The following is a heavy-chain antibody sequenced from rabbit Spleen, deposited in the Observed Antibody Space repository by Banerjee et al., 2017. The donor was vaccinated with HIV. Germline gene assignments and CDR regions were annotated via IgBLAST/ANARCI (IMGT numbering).Heavy chain of an antibody. Sequence: QEQLGESGGGLVQPEGSLTLTCTASGFTISSSHWLWWVRRAPGKGLEWIGTIATDTIGSTYYASWAKGRFTISKTSSTTVTLQLNSLSAADTARYFCARGGRSYSLWGPGTLVTVS. CDR1: GFTISSSHW. J-gene: IGHJ4*01. V-gene: IGHV1S45*01. CDR3: ARGGRSYSL. D-gene: IGHD4-1*01. CDR2: IATDTIGST.